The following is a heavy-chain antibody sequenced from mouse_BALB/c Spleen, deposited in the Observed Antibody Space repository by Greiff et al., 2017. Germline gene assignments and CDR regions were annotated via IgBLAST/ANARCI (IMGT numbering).Heavy chain of an antibody. D-gene: IGHD1-1*01. CDR1: GFTFSSYG. Sequence: EVQGVESGGGLVQPGGSLKLSCAASGFTFSSYGMSWVRQTPDKRLEWVATINSNGGSTYYTDSVKGRFTITRDNAKNTLYLQMSSLKSEDTAMYYGARVYYSGYGAMDYWGQGTTVTVSS. CDR3: ARVYYSGYGAMDY. CDR2: INSNGGST. J-gene: IGHJ4*01. V-gene: IGHV5-6-3*01.